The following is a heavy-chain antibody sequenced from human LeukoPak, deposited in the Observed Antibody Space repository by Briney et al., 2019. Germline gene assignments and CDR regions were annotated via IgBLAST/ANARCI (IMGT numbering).Heavy chain of an antibody. Sequence: ASVKVSCKVSGYTLTELSMHWVRQAPGKGLEWMGGFDPEDGETIYAQKFQGRVTMTEDTSTDTAYMELSSLRSEDTAVYYCATLGTKLRYFDWLLSPHLDYWGQGTLVTVS. CDR2: FDPEDGET. J-gene: IGHJ4*02. CDR3: ATLGTKLRYFDWLLSPHLDY. V-gene: IGHV1-24*01. D-gene: IGHD3-9*01. CDR1: GYTLTELS.